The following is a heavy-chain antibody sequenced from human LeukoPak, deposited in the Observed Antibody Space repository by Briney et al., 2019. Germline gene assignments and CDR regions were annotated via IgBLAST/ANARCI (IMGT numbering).Heavy chain of an antibody. CDR3: AKGELADFDY. D-gene: IGHD1-26*01. CDR2: IRYDGSNK. CDR1: GFTFSSYG. Sequence: QAGGSLRLSCAASGFTFSSYGMHWVRQAPGKGLEWVAFIRYDGSNKYYADSVKGRFTISRDNSKNPLYLQMNSLRAEDTAVYYCAKGELADFDYWGQGTLVTVSS. V-gene: IGHV3-30*02. J-gene: IGHJ4*02.